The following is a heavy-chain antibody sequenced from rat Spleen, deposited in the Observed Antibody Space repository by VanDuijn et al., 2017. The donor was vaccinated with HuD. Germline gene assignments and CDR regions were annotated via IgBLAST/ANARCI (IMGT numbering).Heavy chain of an antibody. Sequence: EVQLVESGGGLVQPGRSLKLSCAASGFTFSSYWMYWIRQAPGKGLEWVSSISTDGGNTYYPDTVKGRFVISKDNAKNTGYLQMKNLRSEDTAMYYCARTGFAYWGQGTLVTVSS. J-gene: IGHJ3*01. CDR2: ISTDGGNT. CDR1: GFTFSSYW. V-gene: IGHV5-58*01. CDR3: ARTGFAY.